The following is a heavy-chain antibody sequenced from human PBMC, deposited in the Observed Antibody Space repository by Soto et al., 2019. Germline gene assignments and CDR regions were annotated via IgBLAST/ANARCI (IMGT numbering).Heavy chain of an antibody. CDR1: GFTFSSYA. J-gene: IGHJ4*02. Sequence: PGGSLRLSCAASGFTFSSYAMHWVRQAPGKGLEWVAVISYDGSNKYYADSVKGRFTIFRDNAKDILYLQMNALRVDDTAVYYCIRGPRPSSVGTGDFWGQGTLVTVSS. CDR3: IRGPRPSSVGTGDF. CDR2: ISYDGSNK. V-gene: IGHV3-30-3*01. D-gene: IGHD3-10*01.